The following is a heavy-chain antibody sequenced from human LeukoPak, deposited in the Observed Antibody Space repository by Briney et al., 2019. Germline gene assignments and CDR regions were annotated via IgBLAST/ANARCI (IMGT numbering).Heavy chain of an antibody. CDR1: GGFISSGGDY. CDR2: IYYSGST. CDR3: ARDKSPLYFYDSSGYFPDAFDI. D-gene: IGHD3-22*01. V-gene: IGHV4-31*03. J-gene: IGHJ3*02. Sequence: PSQTLSLTCTVSGGFISSGGDYWSWIRQHPGRGLEWLVYIYYSGSTYYNPSFKSRFTISVNTSKNQFSLKLSSVTAADTAVYYCARDKSPLYFYDSSGYFPDAFDIWGQGTMVTVSS.